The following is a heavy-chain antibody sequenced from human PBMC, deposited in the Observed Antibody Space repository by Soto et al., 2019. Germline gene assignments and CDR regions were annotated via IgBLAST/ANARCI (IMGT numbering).Heavy chain of an antibody. J-gene: IGHJ6*03. CDR2: INHLGSI. CDR1: GGSLSDYC. D-gene: IGHD2-21*01. V-gene: IGHV4-34*01. Sequence: SETLSLTCVVSGGSLSDYCCSWIRQPPGMALEWIGEINHLGSINYNPSLKSRVTMSVDTSKNQFSLTLNSVTAADTATYYCARGGISHWAYFYYMDVWDRGTTVTVSS. CDR3: ARGGISHWAYFYYMDV.